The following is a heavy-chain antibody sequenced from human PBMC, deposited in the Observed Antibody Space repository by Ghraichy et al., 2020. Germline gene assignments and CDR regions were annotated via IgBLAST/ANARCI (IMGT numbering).Heavy chain of an antibody. D-gene: IGHD6-13*01. V-gene: IGHV3-7*01. CDR2: IKQDGSEK. J-gene: IGHJ6*02. CDR3: ASDGGGSWSFYYYYGMDV. CDR1: GFTFSSYW. Sequence: GGSLRLSCAASGFTFSSYWMSWVRQAPGKGLEWVANIKQDGSEKYYVDSVKGRFTISRDNAKNSLYLQMNSLRAEDTAVYYCASDGGGSWSFYYYYGMDVCDQGSTATVSS.